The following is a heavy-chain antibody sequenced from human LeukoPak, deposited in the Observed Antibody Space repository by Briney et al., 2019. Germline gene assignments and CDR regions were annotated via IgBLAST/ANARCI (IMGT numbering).Heavy chain of an antibody. D-gene: IGHD4-11*01. Sequence: SETLSLTCTVSGGSISSSSYYWGWIRQPPGKGLEWTGSIYYSGSTYYNPSLKSRVTISVDTSKNQFSLKLSSVTAADTAVYYCARGRPLEHDSNYVYFDYWGQGTLVTVSP. CDR1: GGSISSSSYY. CDR2: IYYSGST. CDR3: ARGRPLEHDSNYVYFDY. J-gene: IGHJ4*02. V-gene: IGHV4-39*07.